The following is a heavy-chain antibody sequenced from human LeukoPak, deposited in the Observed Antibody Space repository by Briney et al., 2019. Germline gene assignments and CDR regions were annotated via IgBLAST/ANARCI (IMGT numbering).Heavy chain of an antibody. CDR2: IRYDGSNK. Sequence: GGSLRLSCAASGFTFSSYGMHWVRQAPGKGLEWVAFIRYDGSNKYYADSVKGRFTISRDNSKNTLYLQMNSLRAEDTAVYYCAKFLPTDTIFAPLSIWGQGTMVTVSS. J-gene: IGHJ3*02. V-gene: IGHV3-30*02. CDR1: GFTFSSYG. D-gene: IGHD3-3*01. CDR3: AKFLPTDTIFAPLSI.